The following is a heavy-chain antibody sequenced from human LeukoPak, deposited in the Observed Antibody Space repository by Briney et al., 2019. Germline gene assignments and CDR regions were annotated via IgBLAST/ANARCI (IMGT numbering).Heavy chain of an antibody. CDR3: AKELRGYSYGDY. V-gene: IGHV3-30*18. D-gene: IGHD5-18*01. CDR1: GFTFSDYW. Sequence: GGSLRLSCAAPGFTFSDYWMHWVRQAPGKGLEWVAVISYDGRNKYYADSVKGRFTISRDKSKNTLDLQMNSLRVEDTAVYYCAKELRGYSYGDYWGQGTLVTVSS. CDR2: ISYDGRNK. J-gene: IGHJ4*02.